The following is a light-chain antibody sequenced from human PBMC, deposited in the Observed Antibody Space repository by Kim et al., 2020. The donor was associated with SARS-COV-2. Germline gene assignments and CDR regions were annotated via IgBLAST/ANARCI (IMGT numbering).Light chain of an antibody. CDR3: QAWDSSTASWV. J-gene: IGLJ3*02. CDR2: QDS. V-gene: IGLV3-1*01. CDR1: KLGDKY. Sequence: SPGHTASITCSGDKLGDKYACWYQQKPGQSPVLVIYQDSKRPSGIPERFSGSNSGNTATLTISGTQAMDEADYYCQAWDSSTASWVFGGGTQLTVL.